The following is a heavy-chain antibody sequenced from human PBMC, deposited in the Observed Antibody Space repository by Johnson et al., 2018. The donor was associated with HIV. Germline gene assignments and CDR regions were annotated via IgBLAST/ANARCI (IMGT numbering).Heavy chain of an antibody. D-gene: IGHD5-18*01. CDR1: GFTFSSYG. CDR2: IRYDGSNK. CDR3: ARAYSYGAFDI. Sequence: QVQLVESGGGVVRPGGSLRLSCAASGFTFSSYGMHWVRQAPGKGLEWVAFIRYDGSNKYYADSVKGRFTISRDNAKNSLYLQMKSLRVEDTAVYYCARAYSYGAFDIWGQGTMVTVSS. V-gene: IGHV3-30*02. J-gene: IGHJ3*02.